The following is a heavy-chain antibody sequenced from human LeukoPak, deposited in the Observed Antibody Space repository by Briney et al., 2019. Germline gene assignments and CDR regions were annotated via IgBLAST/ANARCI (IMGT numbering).Heavy chain of an antibody. V-gene: IGHV4-34*01. CDR1: GGSFSGYY. J-gene: IGHJ5*02. CDR2: INHSGST. D-gene: IGHD3-22*01. Sequence: SETLSLTCAVYGGSFSGYYWSWIRQPPGKGLEWIGEINHSGSTNYNPSLKSRVTISVDTSKNQFSLKLSSVTAADTAVYYCARGHHYYDSSGYYKRLNWFDPWGQGTLVTVSS. CDR3: ARGHHYYDSSGYYKRLNWFDP.